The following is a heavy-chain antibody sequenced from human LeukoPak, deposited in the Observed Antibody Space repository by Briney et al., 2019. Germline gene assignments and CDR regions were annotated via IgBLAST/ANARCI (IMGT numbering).Heavy chain of an antibody. CDR2: IYYSGST. J-gene: IGHJ6*03. Sequence: SDTLSLTCTVSGGSISSYYWSWIRQPPGKGLEWIGYIYYSGSTNYNPSLKSRVTISVDTSKNQFSLKLSSVTAADTAVYYCARDNYYYYMDVWGKGTTVTVSS. CDR3: ARDNYYYYMDV. D-gene: IGHD2-15*01. CDR1: GGSISSYY. V-gene: IGHV4-59*07.